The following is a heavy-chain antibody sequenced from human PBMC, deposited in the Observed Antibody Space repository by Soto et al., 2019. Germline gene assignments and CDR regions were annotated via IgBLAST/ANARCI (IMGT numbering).Heavy chain of an antibody. CDR1: GGTFSSYA. CDR2: IIPIFGTA. V-gene: IGHV1-69*01. J-gene: IGHJ4*02. D-gene: IGHD6-13*01. CDR3: ARDRVPGIAAAGIFDY. Sequence: QVQLVQSGAEVQKPGSSVKVSCKASGGTFSSYAISWVRQAPGQGLEWMGGIIPIFGTANYAQKFQGRVTITADESTSTAYMELSSLRSEDTAVYYCARDRVPGIAAAGIFDYWGQGTLVTVSS.